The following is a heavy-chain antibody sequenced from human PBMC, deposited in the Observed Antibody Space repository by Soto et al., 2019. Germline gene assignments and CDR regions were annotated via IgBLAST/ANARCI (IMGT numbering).Heavy chain of an antibody. D-gene: IGHD4-17*01. CDR2: IWYDGSNK. CDR1: GFTFSSYG. CDR3: ARALYGEEGDWFDP. Sequence: QVQLVESGGGVVQPGRSLRLSCAASGFTFSSYGMHWVRQAPGKGLEWVAVIWYDGSNKYYADSVKGRFTISRDNSKNTLYLQMKSLRAEDTAVYYCARALYGEEGDWFDPWGQGTLVTVSS. V-gene: IGHV3-33*01. J-gene: IGHJ5*02.